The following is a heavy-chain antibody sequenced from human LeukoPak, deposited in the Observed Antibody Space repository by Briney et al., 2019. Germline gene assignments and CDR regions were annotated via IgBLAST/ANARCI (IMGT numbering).Heavy chain of an antibody. D-gene: IGHD6-6*01. CDR2: INHSGST. Sequence: SETPSLTCAVYGGSFSGYYWSWIRQPPGKGLEWIGEINHSGSTNYNPSLKSRVTISVDTSKNQFSLKLSSVTAADTAVYYCAREIGRTIAARPSWFDPWGQGTLVTVSS. CDR1: GGSFSGYY. V-gene: IGHV4-34*01. J-gene: IGHJ5*02. CDR3: AREIGRTIAARPSWFDP.